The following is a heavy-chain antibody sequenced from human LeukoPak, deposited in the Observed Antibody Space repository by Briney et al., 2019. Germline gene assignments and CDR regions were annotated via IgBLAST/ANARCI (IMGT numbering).Heavy chain of an antibody. CDR1: GYTFTGYY. D-gene: IGHD3-22*01. CDR3: ARDYYDSSGYPDY. CDR2: INPNSGGT. Sequence: LGGPVKVSCKASGYTFTGYYMHWVRQAPGQGLEWMGWINPNSGGTNYAQKFQGRVTMTRDTSISTAYMELSRLRSDDTAVYYCARDYYDSSGYPDYWGQGTLVTVSS. V-gene: IGHV1-2*03. J-gene: IGHJ4*02.